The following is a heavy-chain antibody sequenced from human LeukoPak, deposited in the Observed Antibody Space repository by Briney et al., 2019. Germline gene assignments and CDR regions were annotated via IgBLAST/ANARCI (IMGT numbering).Heavy chain of an antibody. Sequence: PGGPLRLSCSASGFTFSDYYMSWIRQAPGKGLEWVSYISSSSSYTNYADSVKGRFTISRDNAKNSLYLQMNSLRAEDTAVYYCARDSGYYGSGSYYYSYYGMDVWGQGTTVTVSS. CDR3: ARDSGYYGSGSYYYSYYGMDV. CDR2: ISSSSSYT. V-gene: IGHV3-11*06. D-gene: IGHD3-10*01. J-gene: IGHJ6*02. CDR1: GFTFSDYY.